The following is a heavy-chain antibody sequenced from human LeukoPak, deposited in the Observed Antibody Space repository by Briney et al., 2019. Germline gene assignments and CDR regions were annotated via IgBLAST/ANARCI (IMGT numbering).Heavy chain of an antibody. V-gene: IGHV4-4*07. CDR2: IYGSGST. CDR1: GGSISSSY. D-gene: IGHD3-22*01. CDR3: ARGYYDSGGYYTEFAN. Sequence: SETLSLTCTVSGGSISSSYWSWLRQPAGKGLEWIGRIYGSGSTDYNPSLRSRITMSGDASRNKFSLKVTSVTAADTAEYFCARGYYDSGGYYTEFANWGQGTLVTVSS. J-gene: IGHJ4*02.